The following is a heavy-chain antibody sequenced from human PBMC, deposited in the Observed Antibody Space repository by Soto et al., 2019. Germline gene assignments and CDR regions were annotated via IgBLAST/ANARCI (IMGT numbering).Heavy chain of an antibody. D-gene: IGHD3-22*01. CDR3: ARVGGGYYSYYFDY. CDR1: GGTFSSYT. Sequence: SVKVSCKASGGTFSSYTISWVRQAPGQGLEWMGRIIPILGIANYAQKFQGRVTITADKSTSTAYMELSSLRSEDTAVYYCARVGGGYYSYYFDYWGQGTLVTVSS. J-gene: IGHJ4*02. V-gene: IGHV1-69*02. CDR2: IIPILGIA.